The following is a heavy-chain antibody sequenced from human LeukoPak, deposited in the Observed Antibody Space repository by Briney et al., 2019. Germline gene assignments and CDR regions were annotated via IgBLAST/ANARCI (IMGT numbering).Heavy chain of an antibody. CDR2: ISYGGSNK. CDR1: GFTFSSYG. J-gene: IGHJ3*02. CDR3: AKDTGYSSSWSDAFDI. Sequence: GGSLRLSCAASGFTFSSYGMHWVRQAPGKGLEWVALISYGGSNKYYADSLKGRFTISRDNSKNTLYLQMNSLRAEDTALYYCAKDTGYSSSWSDAFDIWGQGTMVTVSS. D-gene: IGHD6-13*01. V-gene: IGHV3-30*18.